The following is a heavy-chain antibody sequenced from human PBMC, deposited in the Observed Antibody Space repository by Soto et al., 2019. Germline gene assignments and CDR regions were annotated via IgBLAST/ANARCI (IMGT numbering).Heavy chain of an antibody. CDR2: IYFDGITT. D-gene: IGHD1-26*01. V-gene: IGHV3-74*01. CDR3: ARGGAMGVDY. CDR1: GFTFNTHW. Sequence: LRLSCTASGFTFNTHWIHWVRQAPGKGLVWVSRIYFDGITTNYADSVKGRLTVSRDNAKNTVYLHVNTLRDEDTAVYYCARGGAMGVDYWGQGTLVTVSS. J-gene: IGHJ4*02.